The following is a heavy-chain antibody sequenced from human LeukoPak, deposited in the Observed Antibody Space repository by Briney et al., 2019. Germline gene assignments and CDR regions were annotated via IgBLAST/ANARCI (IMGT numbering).Heavy chain of an antibody. D-gene: IGHD3-22*01. Sequence: PGGSLRLSCAASGFTFSSYDMHWVRQATGKGLEWVSAIGTAGDTYYPGSVKGRFTISRENAKNSLYLQMNSLRAEDTAVYYCAKGQNQYRDIVVVLTQGYYFDYWGQGTLVTVSS. J-gene: IGHJ4*02. CDR1: GFTFSSYD. V-gene: IGHV3-13*01. CDR2: IGTAGDT. CDR3: AKGQNQYRDIVVVLTQGYYFDY.